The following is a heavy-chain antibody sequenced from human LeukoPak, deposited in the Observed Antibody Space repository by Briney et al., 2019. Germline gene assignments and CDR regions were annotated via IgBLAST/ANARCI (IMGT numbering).Heavy chain of an antibody. J-gene: IGHJ4*02. CDR1: GFTFTSYA. D-gene: IGHD3-9*01. Sequence: GGSLRLSCAASGFTFTSYAMNWVRQAPGRGLEWVSAISGSGGSPYYADSVKGRFTISRDNSKSTLYLQMNSLRAEDTAVYYCAKVVYFDWLWDYWGQGTLVTVSS. CDR2: ISGSGGSP. CDR3: AKVVYFDWLWDY. V-gene: IGHV3-23*01.